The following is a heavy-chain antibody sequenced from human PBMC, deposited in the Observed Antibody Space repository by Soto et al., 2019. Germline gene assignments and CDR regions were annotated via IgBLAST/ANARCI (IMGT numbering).Heavy chain of an antibody. V-gene: IGHV1-2*02. D-gene: IGHD6-6*01. Sequence: EASVKVSCKASGYTFTGYYMHCVRQAPGQGLEWMGWINPNSGGTNYAQKFQGRVTMTRDTSISTAYMELSRLRSDDTAVYYCARATEYSSSFDPWGQGTLVTVSS. J-gene: IGHJ5*02. CDR3: ARATEYSSSFDP. CDR1: GYTFTGYY. CDR2: INPNSGGT.